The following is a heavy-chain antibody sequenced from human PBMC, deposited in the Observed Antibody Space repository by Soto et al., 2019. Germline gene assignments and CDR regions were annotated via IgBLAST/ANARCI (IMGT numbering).Heavy chain of an antibody. V-gene: IGHV4-31*03. CDR2: IYYSGST. Sequence: SETLSLTCTVSGGSISSGGYYWSWIRQHPGKGLEWIGYIYYSGSTYYNPSLKSRVTISVDTSKNQFSLKLSSVTAADTAVYYCARDQRGSSSSWYEDYYYCYGMDVWGQGTTVTVSS. CDR3: ARDQRGSSSSWYEDYYYCYGMDV. J-gene: IGHJ6*02. D-gene: IGHD6-13*01. CDR1: GGSISSGGYY.